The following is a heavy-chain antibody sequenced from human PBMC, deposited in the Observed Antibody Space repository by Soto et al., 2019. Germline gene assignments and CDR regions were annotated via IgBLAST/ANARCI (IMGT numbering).Heavy chain of an antibody. Sequence: SVKVSCKAAGGNFSSHGIRWVRQAPGQGLEFMGGIIPTFGTTNYAHKFRGRVTITADESTSTAYLELSGLRSEDTAIYYCATASDSTWYNWLDPWGQGTLVTSPQ. D-gene: IGHD6-13*01. CDR2: IIPTFGTT. V-gene: IGHV1-69*13. CDR3: ATASDSTWYNWLDP. J-gene: IGHJ5*02. CDR1: GGNFSSHG.